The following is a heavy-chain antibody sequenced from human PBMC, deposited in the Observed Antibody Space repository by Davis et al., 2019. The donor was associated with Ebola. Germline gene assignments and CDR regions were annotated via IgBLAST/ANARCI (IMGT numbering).Heavy chain of an antibody. CDR3: ARVPGKMATMYYFDH. Sequence: SQTLSPTCALPGGSISSSNWWSWVRLPPGKGLEWIGEIYHSGSTNYNPSLKGRVTISVDTSRNQFSLKLSSVTAADTAVYYCARVPGKMATMYYFDHWSQGTLVTVSS. D-gene: IGHD5-24*01. CDR1: GGSISSSNW. CDR2: IYHSGST. V-gene: IGHV4-4*02. J-gene: IGHJ4*02.